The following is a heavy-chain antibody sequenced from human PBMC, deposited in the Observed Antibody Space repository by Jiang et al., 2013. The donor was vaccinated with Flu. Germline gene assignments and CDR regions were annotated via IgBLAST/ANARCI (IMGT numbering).Heavy chain of an antibody. V-gene: IGHV3-11*04. CDR1: GFTFSDYY. J-gene: IGHJ6*02. Sequence: SLRLSCAASGFTFSDYYMSWIRQAPGKGLEWVSYISSSGSTIYYADSVKGRFTISRDNAKNSLYLQMNSLRAEDTAVYYCARDQVAAAGAPYYYYYGMDVWGQGTTVTVSS. CDR2: ISSSGSTI. D-gene: IGHD6-13*01. CDR3: ARDQVAAAGAPYYYYYGMDV.